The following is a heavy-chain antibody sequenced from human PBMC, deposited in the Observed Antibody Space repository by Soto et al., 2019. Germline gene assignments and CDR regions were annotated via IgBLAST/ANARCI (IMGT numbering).Heavy chain of an antibody. Sequence: ASVKVSCKASGYTFTSYYMHWVRQAPGQGLEWMGIINPSGGSTSYAQKFQGRVTMTRDTSTSTVYMELSSLRSEDTAVYYCARNREQLVRETFFDYWGQGTLLTVSS. V-gene: IGHV1-46*01. D-gene: IGHD6-13*01. CDR2: INPSGGST. J-gene: IGHJ4*02. CDR1: GYTFTSYY. CDR3: ARNREQLVRETFFDY.